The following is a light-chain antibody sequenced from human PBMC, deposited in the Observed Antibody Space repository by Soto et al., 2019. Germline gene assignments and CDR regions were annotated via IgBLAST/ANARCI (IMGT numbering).Light chain of an antibody. J-gene: IGKJ1*01. CDR1: QSVLYSSNNKNY. V-gene: IGKV4-1*01. CDR2: WAS. Sequence: DIVMTQSPDSLAVSLGERATINCKSNQSVLYSSNNKNYLAWYQQKPGQPPKLLIYWASIRESGVPDRFSGSGSGTDFTLTISSLQAEDVAVYYCQQYYRTPQTFGQGTKVEIK. CDR3: QQYYRTPQT.